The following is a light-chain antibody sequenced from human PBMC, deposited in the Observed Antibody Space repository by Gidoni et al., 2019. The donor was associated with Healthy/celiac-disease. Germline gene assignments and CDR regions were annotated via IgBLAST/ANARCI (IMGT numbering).Light chain of an antibody. Sequence: DIQMTQSPSSLTASVGDRVTITCRESQSISSYLNWNQQKPGKAPKLLIYAASSLQSGVPSRFSGSGSGTDFTLTISSLQPEDFATYYCQQSYSTPPTFGQGTKVEIK. V-gene: IGKV1-39*01. CDR1: QSISSY. CDR3: QQSYSTPPT. CDR2: AAS. J-gene: IGKJ1*01.